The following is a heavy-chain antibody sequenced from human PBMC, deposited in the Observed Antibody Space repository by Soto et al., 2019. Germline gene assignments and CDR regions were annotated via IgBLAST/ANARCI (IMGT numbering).Heavy chain of an antibody. V-gene: IGHV4-34*01. Sequence: PSETLSLTCAVYGGSFSGYYRSWIRQPPGKGLEWIGEINHSGSTNYNPSLKSRVTISVDTSKNQFSLKLSSVTAADTAVYYCARGRQLWFFVYWGQGTLVTVSS. D-gene: IGHD5-18*01. CDR1: GGSFSGYY. J-gene: IGHJ4*02. CDR3: ARGRQLWFFVY. CDR2: INHSGST.